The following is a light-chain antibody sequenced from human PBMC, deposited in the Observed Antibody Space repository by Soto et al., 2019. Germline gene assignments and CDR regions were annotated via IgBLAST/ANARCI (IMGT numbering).Light chain of an antibody. Sequence: QSVLTQPPSVSGAPGQRVTISCTGSSSNIGKNYDVHWYQQLPGTAPKLITYGSRSXXXXXXXXXSGSKSGTSASLAITGXXXXXXXXYYCQSYDSYLRGSVFGTGTKLTVL. CDR1: SSNIGKNYD. CDR2: GSR. V-gene: IGLV1-40*01. CDR3: QSYDSYLRGSV. J-gene: IGLJ1*01.